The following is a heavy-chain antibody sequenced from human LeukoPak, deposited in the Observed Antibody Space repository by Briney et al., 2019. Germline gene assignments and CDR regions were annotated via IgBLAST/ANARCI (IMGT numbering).Heavy chain of an antibody. D-gene: IGHD3-22*01. V-gene: IGHV3-23*01. J-gene: IGHJ4*02. CDR1: GFTFNNYW. CDR3: AKDWSMIVEGGDY. Sequence: GGSLRLSCAASGFTFNNYWMSWVRQAPGKGLEWVSAISGSGGSTYYADSVKGRFTISRDNSKNTLYLQMNSLRAEDTAVYYCAKDWSMIVEGGDYWGQGTLVTVSS. CDR2: ISGSGGST.